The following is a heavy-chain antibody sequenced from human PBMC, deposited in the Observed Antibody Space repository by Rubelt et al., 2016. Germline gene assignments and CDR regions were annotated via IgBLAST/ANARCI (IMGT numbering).Heavy chain of an antibody. D-gene: IGHD3-9*01. CDR2: IWYDGSNK. Sequence: IWYDGSNKFYADSVKGRFSISKDNSKNTLYLQMNSLRDDDSAVYYCARDRPLQYFDWPAYALDVWGQGTMVTVSS. J-gene: IGHJ3*01. CDR3: ARDRPLQYFDWPAYALDV. V-gene: IGHV3-33*01.